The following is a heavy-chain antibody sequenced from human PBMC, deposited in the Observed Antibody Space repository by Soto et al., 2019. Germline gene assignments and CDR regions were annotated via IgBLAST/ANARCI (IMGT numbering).Heavy chain of an antibody. CDR1: GFTFSTYW. Sequence: EVQLVESGGGLVQPGGSLRLSCAASGFTFSTYWMHWIRQVPGKGLEWVSRINSDASHTYYADSVKGRFNITRDNAKNTLHLDMNSLRAEATAVYYCVIDGHCITTSCYGNWCDPWGQGTLVTVSS. CDR3: VIDGHCITTSCYGNWCDP. V-gene: IGHV3-74*01. J-gene: IGHJ5*02. D-gene: IGHD2-2*01. CDR2: INSDASHT.